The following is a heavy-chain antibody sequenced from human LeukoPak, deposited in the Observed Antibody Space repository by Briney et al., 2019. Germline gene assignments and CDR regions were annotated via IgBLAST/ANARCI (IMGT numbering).Heavy chain of an antibody. CDR3: ARHLDWFDP. V-gene: IGHV4-59*08. J-gene: IGHJ5*02. D-gene: IGHD1-1*01. CDR2: IYYSGST. CDR1: GGSISSHY. Sequence: SETLSLTCTVSGGSISSHYWSWIRQPPGKGLEWIGYIYYSGSTNYNPSLKSRVTISVDTSKNQFSLKLSSVTAADTAVYYCARHLDWFDPWGQGTLVTVSS.